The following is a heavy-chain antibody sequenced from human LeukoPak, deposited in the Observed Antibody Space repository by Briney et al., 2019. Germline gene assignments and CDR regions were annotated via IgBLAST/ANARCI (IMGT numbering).Heavy chain of an antibody. CDR1: GGSISSGDYY. CDR3: ARDRSTRNPTVTTQISPFDP. V-gene: IGHV4-30-4*01. CDR2: IYYSGST. D-gene: IGHD4-17*01. J-gene: IGHJ5*02. Sequence: PSETLSLTCTVSGGSISSGDYYWSWIRQPPGKGLEWIGYIYYSGSTYYNPSLKSRVTISVDTSKNQFSPKLSSVTAADTAVYYCARDRSTRNPTVTTQISPFDPWGQGTLVTVSS.